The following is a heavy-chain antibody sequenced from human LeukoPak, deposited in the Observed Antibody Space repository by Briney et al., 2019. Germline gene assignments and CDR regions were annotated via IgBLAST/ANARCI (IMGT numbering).Heavy chain of an antibody. V-gene: IGHV3-48*01. Sequence: GGSLRLSCAASGFTFSSYSMNWVRQAPGKGLEWVSYISSSSSTIYYADSVKGRFTISRDNSKNTLYLQMGSLRAEDMAVYYCARADDFWSGYFDYWGQGTLVTVSS. CDR3: ARADDFWSGYFDY. CDR1: GFTFSSYS. D-gene: IGHD3-3*01. J-gene: IGHJ4*02. CDR2: ISSSSSTI.